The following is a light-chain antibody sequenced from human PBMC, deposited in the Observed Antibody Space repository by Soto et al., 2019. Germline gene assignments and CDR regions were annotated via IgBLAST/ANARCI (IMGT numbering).Light chain of an antibody. V-gene: IGKV3-20*01. Sequence: EIVLTQSPGTLSLSPGERATLSCRASQSVSSSYLAWYQQKPGQAPRLLIYGASSRATGIPDRFSGSGSGTDFTLTISRLEPEDFAVYYCEQYDKSITFGGGTKVDIK. CDR1: QSVSSSY. CDR2: GAS. CDR3: EQYDKSIT. J-gene: IGKJ4*01.